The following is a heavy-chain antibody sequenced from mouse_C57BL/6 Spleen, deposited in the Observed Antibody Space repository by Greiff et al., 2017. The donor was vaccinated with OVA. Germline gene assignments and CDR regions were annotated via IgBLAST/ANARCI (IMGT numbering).Heavy chain of an antibody. J-gene: IGHJ4*01. Sequence: VKLQQPGTELVKPGASVKLSCKASGYTFTSYWMHWVKQRPGQGLEWFGNINPSNGGTNYNEKFKSKATLTVDKSSSTAYMQLSSLTSDDSAVDYCAMATTVVATPYAMDDWGQGTSVTVSS. V-gene: IGHV1-53*01. CDR2: INPSNGGT. CDR3: AMATTVVATPYAMDD. D-gene: IGHD1-1*01. CDR1: GYTFTSYW.